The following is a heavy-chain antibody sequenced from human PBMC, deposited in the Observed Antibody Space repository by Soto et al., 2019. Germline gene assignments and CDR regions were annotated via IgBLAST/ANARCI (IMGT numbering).Heavy chain of an antibody. CDR2: INPSGGST. V-gene: IGHV1-46*01. Sequence: ASVKVSCKSSGYTFTSYYMHWVRQAPGQGLEWMGIINPSGGSTSYAQKFQGRVTMTRDTSTSTVYMELSSLRSEDTAVYYCAGWFGELLYYYGMDVWGQGTTVTVSS. CDR1: GYTFTSYY. J-gene: IGHJ6*02. CDR3: AGWFGELLYYYGMDV. D-gene: IGHD3-10*01.